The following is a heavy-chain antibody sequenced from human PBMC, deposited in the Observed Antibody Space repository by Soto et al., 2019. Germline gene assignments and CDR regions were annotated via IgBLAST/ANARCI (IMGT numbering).Heavy chain of an antibody. CDR2: IYPGDSDT. Sequence: GASVKVSCKASGYSFTSYWIGWVRQMPGKGLEWMGIIYPGDSDTRYSPSFQGQVTISADKSISTAYLQWSSLKASDTAMYYCASQYSSGYFDYWGQGTLVTVSS. CDR3: ASQYSSGYFDY. J-gene: IGHJ4*02. D-gene: IGHD6-19*01. V-gene: IGHV5-51*01. CDR1: GYSFTSYW.